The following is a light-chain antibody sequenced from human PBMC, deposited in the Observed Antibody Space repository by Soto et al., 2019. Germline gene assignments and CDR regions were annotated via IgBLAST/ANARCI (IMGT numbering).Light chain of an antibody. Sequence: SYEPTQPPSVSVSPGQTARITCSGDNVGGKFACWYQQKPGQSPVLVIYQDTKRPSGIPERFSGSNSGNTATLTISGTQAMDEADYYCQTWDSGAGVFGTGTKVTVL. CDR3: QTWDSGAGV. V-gene: IGLV3-1*01. CDR1: NVGGKF. J-gene: IGLJ1*01. CDR2: QDT.